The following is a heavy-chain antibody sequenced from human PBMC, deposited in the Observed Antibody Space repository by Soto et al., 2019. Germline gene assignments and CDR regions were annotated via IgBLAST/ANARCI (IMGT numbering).Heavy chain of an antibody. CDR1: GGTFSGYL. Sequence: QVQLQQWGAGLLKPSETLSLTCAVYGGTFSGYLWTWIRQSPGKGLEWIGEINHKGSPNYNPSLKSRVLMSVDTSKNQVSLNMNSVTAADTAVYYCARTGDKRRNWYYFDSWGQGTLVTVSS. CDR3: ARTGDKRRNWYYFDS. V-gene: IGHV4-34*01. CDR2: INHKGSP. J-gene: IGHJ4*02. D-gene: IGHD1-1*01.